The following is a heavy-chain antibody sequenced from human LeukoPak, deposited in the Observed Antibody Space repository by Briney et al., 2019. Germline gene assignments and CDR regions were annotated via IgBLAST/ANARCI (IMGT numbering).Heavy chain of an antibody. CDR2: ISGSGGST. Sequence: GGSLRLSCAASGFTFSSYAMSWVRQAPGKGLEWVSAISGSGGSTYYADSVKGRFTISRDNSKNTLYLQMNSLRAEDTAVYYCAKDGWKLDYYDSSGIDYWGQGTLVTVSS. J-gene: IGHJ4*02. CDR1: GFTFSSYA. D-gene: IGHD3-22*01. CDR3: AKDGWKLDYYDSSGIDY. V-gene: IGHV3-23*01.